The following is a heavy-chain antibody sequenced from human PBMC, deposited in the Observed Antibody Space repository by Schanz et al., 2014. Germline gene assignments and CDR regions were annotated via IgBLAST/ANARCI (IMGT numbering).Heavy chain of an antibody. CDR3: ARDVPINDY. CDR2: MSYNGNT. Sequence: QGQLVQSGAEVKKPGASVKVSCKASGYTFTSYGITWVRQAPGQGLEWMAWMSYNGNTKYAQSLQGRVTVTRDTSTSTSYMELRSLTSDDTAVYYCARDVPINDYWGQGTPVTVSS. V-gene: IGHV1-18*01. J-gene: IGHJ4*02. CDR1: GYTFTSYG. D-gene: IGHD2-2*01.